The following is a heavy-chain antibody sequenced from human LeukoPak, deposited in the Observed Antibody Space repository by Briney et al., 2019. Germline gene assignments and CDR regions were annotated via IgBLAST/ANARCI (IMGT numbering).Heavy chain of an antibody. Sequence: PGGSLRLSCAASGFTFSDYYMSWIRQAPGKGLEWVSYISSSGTTIYYADSVKGRFSITRDSAKNSLYLQMNSLRAEDTAVYYCAKDESCFGGSCYSGFDYWGQGTLVTVSS. J-gene: IGHJ4*02. CDR2: ISSSGTTI. D-gene: IGHD2-15*01. CDR3: AKDESCFGGSCYSGFDY. V-gene: IGHV3-11*01. CDR1: GFTFSDYY.